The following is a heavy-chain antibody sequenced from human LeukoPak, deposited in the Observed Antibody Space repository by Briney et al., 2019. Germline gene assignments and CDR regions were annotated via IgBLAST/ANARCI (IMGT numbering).Heavy chain of an antibody. J-gene: IGHJ6*03. CDR2: ISSSGSTI. CDR3: ARDPVGYSYRYYMDV. V-gene: IGHV3-11*04. Sequence: LSLTCTVSGGSISSYYWSWIRQAPGKGLEWVSYISSSGSTIYYADSVKGRFTISRDNAKNSLYLQMNSLRAEDTAVYYCARDPVGYSYRYYMDVWGKGTTVTVSS. CDR1: GGSISSYY. D-gene: IGHD5-18*01.